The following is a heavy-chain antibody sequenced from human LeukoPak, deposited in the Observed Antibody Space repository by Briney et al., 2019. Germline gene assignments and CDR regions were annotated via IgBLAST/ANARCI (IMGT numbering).Heavy chain of an antibody. V-gene: IGHV4-61*08. Sequence: ASETLSLTCTVSGGSISSGGYYWSWIRQHPGKGLEWIGYIYYSGSTNYNTSLKSRVTISVDTSKNQFSLKLSSVTAADTAVYYCAREENGSGSYYNLHAFDIWGQGTMVTVSS. CDR2: IYYSGST. CDR1: GGSISSGGYY. CDR3: AREENGSGSYYNLHAFDI. D-gene: IGHD3-10*01. J-gene: IGHJ3*02.